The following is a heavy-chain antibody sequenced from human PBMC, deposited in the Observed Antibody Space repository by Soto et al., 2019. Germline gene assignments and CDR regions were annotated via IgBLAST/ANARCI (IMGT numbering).Heavy chain of an antibody. V-gene: IGHV3-74*01. CDR2: IKGDGSST. CDR1: GFTFRTYW. CDR3: ARGAFHSYCFDY. J-gene: IGHJ4*02. Sequence: EVQLVESGGDSVQPGGSLRLSCAASGFTFRTYWMHWVRQAPGEELMWVSRIKGDGSSTSAEDSMEGRFTITRDNAKNTGYLHMNSLRADDAVVYYCARGAFHSYCFDYWGQGTLVTVSS. D-gene: IGHD3-3*02.